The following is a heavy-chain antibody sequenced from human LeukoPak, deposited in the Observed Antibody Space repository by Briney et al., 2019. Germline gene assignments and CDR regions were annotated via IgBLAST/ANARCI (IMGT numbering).Heavy chain of an antibody. CDR3: ARDLTDHYYGRDYYYYMDV. Sequence: AASVKVSCKASGYTFTNYYIHWVRQAPGQGLEWMGLINPGGDNTDYAQNFQGRVTMTRDTSTSTVYMGLSSLRSEDTAVYYCARDLTDHYYGRDYYYYMDVWGKGTTVTISS. V-gene: IGHV1-46*01. J-gene: IGHJ6*03. D-gene: IGHD3-10*01. CDR2: INPGGDNT. CDR1: GYTFTNYY.